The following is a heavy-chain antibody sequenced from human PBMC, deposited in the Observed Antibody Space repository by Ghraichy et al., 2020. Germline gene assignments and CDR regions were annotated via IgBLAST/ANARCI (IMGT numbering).Heavy chain of an antibody. D-gene: IGHD3-9*01. CDR3: VRGDWFDY. CDR1: GFTFPNFR. J-gene: IGHJ4*02. CDR2: IKKDGSER. V-gene: IGHV3-7*03. Sequence: GESLNISCVASGFTFPNFRMNWVRQAPGKGLEWVANIKKDGSERSYVDSVKGLFTISRDNAKNSLSLQMNSLRAEDTAIYYCVRGDWFDYWGQGTLVTVSS.